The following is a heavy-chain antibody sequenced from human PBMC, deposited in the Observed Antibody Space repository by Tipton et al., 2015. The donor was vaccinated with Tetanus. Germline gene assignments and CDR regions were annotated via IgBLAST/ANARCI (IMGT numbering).Heavy chain of an antibody. D-gene: IGHD6-13*01. J-gene: IGHJ5*02. V-gene: IGHV6-1*01. CDR1: GDSVSSNSAA. CDR2: TYYRSKWYN. CDR3: ARAEYSSSWYGAGGWFDP. Sequence: GLVKPSQTLPLTCAISGDSVSSNSAAWNWIRQSPSRGLEWLGRTYYRSKWYNDYAVSVKSRITINPDTSKNQFSLQLNSVTPEDTAVYYCARAEYSSSWYGAGGWFDPWGQGTLVTVSS.